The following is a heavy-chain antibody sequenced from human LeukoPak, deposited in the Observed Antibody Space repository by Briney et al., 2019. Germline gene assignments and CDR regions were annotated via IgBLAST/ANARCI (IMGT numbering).Heavy chain of an antibody. CDR1: GFTFSSYA. V-gene: IGHV3-30-3*01. Sequence: GGSLRLSCAAPGFTFSSYAMHWVRQAPGKGLEWVAVISYDGSNKYYADSVKGRFTISRDNSKNTLYLQMNSLRAEDTAVYYCARDHLRYFDWLLSGSDYWGQGTLVTVSS. CDR3: ARDHLRYFDWLLSGSDY. CDR2: ISYDGSNK. J-gene: IGHJ4*02. D-gene: IGHD3-9*01.